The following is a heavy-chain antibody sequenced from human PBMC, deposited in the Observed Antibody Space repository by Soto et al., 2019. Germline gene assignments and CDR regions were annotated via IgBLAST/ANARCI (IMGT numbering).Heavy chain of an antibody. CDR2: ISGNNGVT. V-gene: IGHV1-18*04. J-gene: IGHJ4*02. CDR1: GYTFTSSG. D-gene: IGHD5-12*01. CDR3: ARDQGGYGIFDD. Sequence: QVQLVQSGPEVKKPEASVKVSCKTSGYTFTSSGISWVRQAPGQGPEWMGWISGNNGVTNFARNSQDRVTLTIDSSTTTADMEVRSLSFADTAIYYGARDQGGYGIFDDWGQGTLVTVSS.